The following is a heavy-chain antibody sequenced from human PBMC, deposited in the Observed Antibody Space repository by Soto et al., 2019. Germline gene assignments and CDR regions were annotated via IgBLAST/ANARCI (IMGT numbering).Heavy chain of an antibody. Sequence: EVQLLESGGGLVQPGGSLRLSCAASGFTFSSYVMSWVRQAPGKGLEWVSAISGSGGSTYYADSVKGRFTISRDNSKNTLYLQMNSLRAEDTAVYYCANTMGANWYYEDAFDIWGQGTMVTVSS. D-gene: IGHD1-7*01. CDR1: GFTFSSYV. V-gene: IGHV3-23*01. J-gene: IGHJ3*02. CDR3: ANTMGANWYYEDAFDI. CDR2: ISGSGGST.